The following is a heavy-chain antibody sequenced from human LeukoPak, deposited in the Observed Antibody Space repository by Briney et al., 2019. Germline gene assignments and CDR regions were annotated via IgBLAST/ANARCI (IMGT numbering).Heavy chain of an antibody. V-gene: IGHV4-61*02. J-gene: IGHJ5*02. CDR3: ARGHIMDWFDP. CDR2: IYTSGST. Sequence: SETLSLTCTVTGGSISSGSYYWSWVRQPAGKGLEWIGRIYTSGSTNYNPSLKSRVTISIGTSKNQFSLKLSSVTAADTAVYYCARGHIMDWFDPWGQGTLVTVSS. CDR1: GGSISSGSYY.